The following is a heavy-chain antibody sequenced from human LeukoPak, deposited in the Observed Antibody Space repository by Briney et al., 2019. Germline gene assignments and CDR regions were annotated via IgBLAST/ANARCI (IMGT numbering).Heavy chain of an antibody. V-gene: IGHV4-59*02. Sequence: SETLSLTCTVSGASVSSYYWSWIRQPPGKGPEWIGYFSYSGSTNYNPSLKSRVTISVDTSKNQFSLNLSSVTAADTAVYYCARGPLDSGYAYFDYWGQGTLVSVSS. CDR3: ARGPLDSGYAYFDY. CDR2: FSYSGST. D-gene: IGHD5-12*01. J-gene: IGHJ4*02. CDR1: GASVSSYY.